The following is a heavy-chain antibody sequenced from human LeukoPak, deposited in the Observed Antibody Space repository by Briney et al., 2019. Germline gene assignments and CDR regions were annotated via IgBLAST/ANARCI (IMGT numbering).Heavy chain of an antibody. CDR3: ATGLYCSSTSCYQGDY. CDR1: GYTLTELS. Sequence: AASVKVSCKVSGYTLTELSMHWVRQAPGKGLEWMGGFDPEDGETIYAQKFLGRVTMTEDTSTDTAYMELSSLRSEDTAVYYCATGLYCSSTSCYQGDYWGQGTLVTVSS. V-gene: IGHV1-24*01. J-gene: IGHJ4*02. D-gene: IGHD2-2*01. CDR2: FDPEDGET.